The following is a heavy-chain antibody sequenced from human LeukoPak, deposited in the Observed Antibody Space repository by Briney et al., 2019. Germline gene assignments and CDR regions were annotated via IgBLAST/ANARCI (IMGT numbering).Heavy chain of an antibody. V-gene: IGHV5-51*01. CDR3: ARQISSSSDY. Sequence: GESLKISCKGSGYNFASYWIGWVRQMPEKGLEWMGIIYPGDSDTRYSPSFRGQVTISADKSISTAYLQWSSLKASDTAMYYCARQISSSSDYWGQGTLVTVSS. CDR2: IYPGDSDT. J-gene: IGHJ4*02. CDR1: GYNFASYW. D-gene: IGHD6-6*01.